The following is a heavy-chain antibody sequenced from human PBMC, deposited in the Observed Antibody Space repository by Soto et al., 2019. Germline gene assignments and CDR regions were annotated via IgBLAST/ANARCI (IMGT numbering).Heavy chain of an antibody. Sequence: GGSLRLSCAASGFTFSSYSMNWVRQAPGKGLEWVSYISIRSSTIYYADSVKGRFTISRDNAKNSLYLQMNSLRDEDTAVYYCARGTSLRSSLDYWGQGTPVTVSS. CDR1: GFTFSSYS. CDR3: ARGTSLRSSLDY. CDR2: ISIRSSTI. D-gene: IGHD3-10*01. V-gene: IGHV3-48*02. J-gene: IGHJ4*02.